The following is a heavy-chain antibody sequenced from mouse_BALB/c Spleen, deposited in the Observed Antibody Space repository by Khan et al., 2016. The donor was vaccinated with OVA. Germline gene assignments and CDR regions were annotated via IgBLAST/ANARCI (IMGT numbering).Heavy chain of an antibody. CDR3: AVSYYCVSGLYAMDY. V-gene: IGHV1S41*01. CDR1: GYTFTSYW. J-gene: IGHJ4*01. D-gene: IGHD1-1*01. Sequence: DLVMPGAAVTLSCKASGYTFTSYWINWIKQRPEQGLEWIGRIAPGSGSTSSNDMFKGKATLTVDASSSTASIQLSSLSSEDLAVFVCAVSYYCVSGLYAMDYWGQGTSVTVSS. CDR2: IAPGSGST.